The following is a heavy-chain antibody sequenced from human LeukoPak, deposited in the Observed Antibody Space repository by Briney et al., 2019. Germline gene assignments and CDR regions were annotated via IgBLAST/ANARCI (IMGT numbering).Heavy chain of an antibody. V-gene: IGHV3-23*01. CDR1: GFTFSNYA. CDR2: INNNGADT. CDR3: AKGFRTGVGPYVGYHYYMDV. D-gene: IGHD1-26*01. J-gene: IGHJ6*03. Sequence: GGSLRLSCAASGFTFSNYAMSWVRQAPGKGLKWVSTINNNGADTYYADSVKGRFTISRDNSYNTVSLQMNSLRDEDTGVYYCAKGFRTGVGPYVGYHYYMDVWGKGATVTVSS.